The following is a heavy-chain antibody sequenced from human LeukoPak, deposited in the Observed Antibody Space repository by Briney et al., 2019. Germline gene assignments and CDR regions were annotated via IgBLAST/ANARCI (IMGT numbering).Heavy chain of an antibody. D-gene: IGHD6-13*01. CDR2: IKQDGSEK. Sequence: GGSLRLSCEASGFTFTNAWMIWVRQAPGKGLEWVANIKQDGSEKYYVDSVKGRFTISRDNAKNSLYLQMNSLRAEDTAVYYCAREGQQLVRGDAFDIWGQGTMVTVSS. CDR3: AREGQQLVRGDAFDI. CDR1: GFTFTNAW. V-gene: IGHV3-7*01. J-gene: IGHJ3*02.